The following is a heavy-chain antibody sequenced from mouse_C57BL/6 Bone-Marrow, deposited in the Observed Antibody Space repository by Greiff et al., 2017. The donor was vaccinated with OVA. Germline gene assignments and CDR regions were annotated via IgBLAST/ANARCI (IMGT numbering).Heavy chain of an antibody. CDR1: GFTFSSYA. J-gene: IGHJ3*01. D-gene: IGHD2-5*01. CDR3: ARDGYYSKGAY. Sequence: EVQRVESGGGLVKPGGSLKLSCAASGFTFSSYAMSWVRQTPEKRLEWVATISDGGSYTYYPDNVKGRFTISRDNAKNNLYLQMSHLKSEDTAMYYCARDGYYSKGAYWGQGTLVTVSA. CDR2: ISDGGSYT. V-gene: IGHV5-4*01.